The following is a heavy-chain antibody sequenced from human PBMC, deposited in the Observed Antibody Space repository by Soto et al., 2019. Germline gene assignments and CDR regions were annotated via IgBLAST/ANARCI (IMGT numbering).Heavy chain of an antibody. D-gene: IGHD3-22*01. CDR2: IIPIFGTA. CDR1: GGTFSSYA. Sequence: SVKVSCKASGGTFSSYAISWVRQAPAQGLEWMGGIIPIFGTANYAQKFQGRVTITADESTSTAYMELSSLRSEDTAVYYCARVPDYYASSSPLGYWGQGTLVTVSS. V-gene: IGHV1-69*13. CDR3: ARVPDYYASSSPLGY. J-gene: IGHJ4*02.